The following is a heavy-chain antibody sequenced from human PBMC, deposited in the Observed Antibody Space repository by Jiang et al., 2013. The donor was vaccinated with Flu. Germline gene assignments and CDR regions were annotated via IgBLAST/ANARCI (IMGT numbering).Heavy chain of an antibody. J-gene: IGHJ4*01. CDR1: GYTFNSYG. Sequence: SGAEVKKPGASVKVSCKSSGYTFNSYGISWVRQAPGHGLEWMGWISTYSGKTDYAQIFQGRLTLTTDTSTSTAYMELRSLRPDDTAVYFCARDRAYDSGSPPSYWGQGTLVTVSS. CDR2: ISTYSGKT. V-gene: IGHV1-18*01. CDR3: ARDRAYDSGSPPSY. D-gene: IGHD3-10*01.